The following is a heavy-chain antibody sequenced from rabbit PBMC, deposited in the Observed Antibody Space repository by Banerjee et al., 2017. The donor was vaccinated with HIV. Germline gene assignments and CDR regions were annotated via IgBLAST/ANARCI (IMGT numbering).Heavy chain of an antibody. V-gene: IGHV1S45*01. CDR3: ARYHYTAGWDCNL. J-gene: IGHJ4*01. D-gene: IGHD4-1*01. Sequence: QQQLEESGGGLVKPGGTLTLTCTASGFSFSNKYVMCWVRQAPGKGLEWIACIYSSNGDIGYASWAKGRFTISKTSSTTATLQMTSLTAADTATYFCARYHYTAGWDCNLWGPGTLVTV. CDR1: GFSFSNKYV. CDR2: IYSSNGDI.